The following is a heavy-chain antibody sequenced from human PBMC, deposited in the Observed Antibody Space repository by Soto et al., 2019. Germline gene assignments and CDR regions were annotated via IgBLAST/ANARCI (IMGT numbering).Heavy chain of an antibody. CDR2: ISYDGSNK. Sequence: GGSLRLSCAASGFTFSSYGMHWVRQAPGKGLEWVAVISYDGSNKYYADSVKGRFTISRDNSKNTLYPQMNSLRAEDTAVYYCAKSGGLIVGATTAYWGQGTLVTVSS. D-gene: IGHD1-26*01. CDR3: AKSGGLIVGATTAY. J-gene: IGHJ4*02. V-gene: IGHV3-30*18. CDR1: GFTFSSYG.